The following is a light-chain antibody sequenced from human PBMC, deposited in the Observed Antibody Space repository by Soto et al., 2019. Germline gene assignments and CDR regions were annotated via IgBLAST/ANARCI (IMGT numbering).Light chain of an antibody. Sequence: QSALTQPPSASGSPGQSVTISCTGTSSDVGGYNYVSWYQQHPGKAPKLMIYEVSKRPSGVPDRFSGSKSGNTASLTVSGLQAEDEAGYYCSSYAGSNGVVFGGGTKVTVL. V-gene: IGLV2-8*01. CDR3: SSYAGSNGVV. J-gene: IGLJ2*01. CDR1: SSDVGGYNY. CDR2: EVS.